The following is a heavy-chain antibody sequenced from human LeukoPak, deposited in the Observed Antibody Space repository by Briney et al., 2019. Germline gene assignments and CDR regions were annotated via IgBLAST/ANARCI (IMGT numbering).Heavy chain of an antibody. CDR3: ASIKRGMNFDS. V-gene: IGHV3-9*01. CDR1: GFTFDAYA. J-gene: IGHJ4*02. Sequence: GGSLRLSCAASGFTFDAYAMHWVRQAPGKGLEWVSGINWNSDSIGYADSVKGRFTISRDNTKNSLYLQMNGLRAEDTALYYCASIKRGMNFDSWGQGTLVTVSS. CDR2: INWNSDSI. D-gene: IGHD2/OR15-2a*01.